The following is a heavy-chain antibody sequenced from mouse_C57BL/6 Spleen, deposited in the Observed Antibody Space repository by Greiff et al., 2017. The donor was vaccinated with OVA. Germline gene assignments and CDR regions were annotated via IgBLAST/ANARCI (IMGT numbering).Heavy chain of an antibody. CDR2: ISSGSSTI. CDR1: GFTFSDYG. D-gene: IGHD1-1*01. J-gene: IGHJ1*03. V-gene: IGHV5-17*01. Sequence: EVKLVESGGGLVKPGGSLKLSCAASGFTFSDYGMHWVRQAPEKGLEWVAYISSGSSTIYYADTVKGRFTISRDNAKNTLFLQMTSLRSEDTAMYYCARTHYYGSSLWYFDVWGTGTTVTVSS. CDR3: ARTHYYGSSLWYFDV.